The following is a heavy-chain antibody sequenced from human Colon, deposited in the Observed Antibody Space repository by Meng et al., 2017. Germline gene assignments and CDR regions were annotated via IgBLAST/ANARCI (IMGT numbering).Heavy chain of an antibody. V-gene: IGHV4-39*07. CDR1: GASINIGSYY. CDR2: IHNSGKT. CDR3: ARERLSSGWYGGRWFDP. Sequence: LQGAGPGLAKPSETLSLTCTVSGASINIGSYYWAWVRQAPGKGLEWIGSIHNSGKTYYNSSLKSRVTILVDTSKNQFSLKLSSVTAADTAVYYCARERLSSGWYGGRWFDPWGQGTLVTVSS. D-gene: IGHD6-19*01. J-gene: IGHJ5*02.